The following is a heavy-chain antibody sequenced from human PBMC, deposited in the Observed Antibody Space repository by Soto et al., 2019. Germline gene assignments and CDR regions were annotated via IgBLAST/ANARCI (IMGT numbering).Heavy chain of an antibody. CDR2: IWHDGTNK. Sequence: QVQLVESGGGVVQPGRSLRLSCAASGFTFSSYGMHWVRQAPGKGLEWVALIWHDGTNKYYAESVEGRFTISRDNSKNTRYLQMNSLRADDTAVYYCVGNLFWRGYWGQGTLVTVSS. CDR3: VGNLFWRGY. V-gene: IGHV3-33*08. D-gene: IGHD3-9*01. J-gene: IGHJ4*02. CDR1: GFTFSSYG.